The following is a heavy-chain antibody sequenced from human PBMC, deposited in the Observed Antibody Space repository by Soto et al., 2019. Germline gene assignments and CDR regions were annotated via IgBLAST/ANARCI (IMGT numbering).Heavy chain of an antibody. D-gene: IGHD2-2*01. V-gene: IGHV3-23*01. CDR3: ARDPGGHYCTSTSCLHFFDH. J-gene: IGHJ4*02. Sequence: EVQLLESGGALVQPGGSLRLSCAASGFTFSNHAMNWVRQAPGKGLEWVSTISDSGSTYYADSVKGRFTISRDNSKNTLYLQMNSLRAEDAAVYYCARDPGGHYCTSTSCLHFFDHWCQGTLVIVSS. CDR1: GFTFSNHA. CDR2: ISDSGST.